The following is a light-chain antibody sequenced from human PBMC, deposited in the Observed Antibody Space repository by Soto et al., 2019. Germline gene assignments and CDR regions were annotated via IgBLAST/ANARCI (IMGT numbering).Light chain of an antibody. CDR3: SSYAATNNYV. V-gene: IGLV2-11*01. J-gene: IGLJ1*01. CDR1: SSDVGSYDY. CDR2: NVN. Sequence: QSVLIQPPSVSGSPGQSVTISCTGTSSDVGSYDYVSWYQQHPGTVPKPMIYNVNTRPSGVPDRFSGSKSGNTASMTISGLQAEDEADYYCSSYAATNNYVFGSGTKVTVL.